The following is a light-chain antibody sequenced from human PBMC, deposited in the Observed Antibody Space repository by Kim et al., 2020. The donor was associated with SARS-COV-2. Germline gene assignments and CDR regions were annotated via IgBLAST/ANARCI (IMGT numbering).Light chain of an antibody. CDR3: QAWDSSTVV. Sequence: LSPGQTASITCSGDKLGDKYACWYQQKPGQSPVVVIHQDSKRPSGIPERFSGSNSGNTATLTISGTQAMDEADYYCQAWDSSTVVFGGGTQLTVL. V-gene: IGLV3-1*01. CDR2: QDS. CDR1: KLGDKY. J-gene: IGLJ2*01.